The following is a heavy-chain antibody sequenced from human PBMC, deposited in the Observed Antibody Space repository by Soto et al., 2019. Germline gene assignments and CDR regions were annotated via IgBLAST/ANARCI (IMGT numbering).Heavy chain of an antibody. J-gene: IGHJ6*02. CDR1: GGSISSGGYY. CDR3: ARASRAATNSNYDFWSGYPTYYYYYGMDV. Sequence: SETLSLTCTVSGGSISSGGYYWTWIRQHQGKGLEWIGYIYYSGSTYYNPSLKSRVTISVDTSKNQFSLKLSSVTAADTAVYYCARASRAATNSNYDFWSGYPTYYYYYGMDVWGQGTTVTVSS. D-gene: IGHD3-3*01. CDR2: IYYSGST. V-gene: IGHV4-31*03.